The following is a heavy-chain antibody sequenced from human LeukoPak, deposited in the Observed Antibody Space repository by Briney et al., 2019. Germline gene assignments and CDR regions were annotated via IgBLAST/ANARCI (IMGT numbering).Heavy chain of an antibody. CDR3: ARGGVASGLDY. CDR2: IYRDGST. Sequence: GGSLRLSCAASGCTVSSNYMSWVRQAPGKGLEWLSVIYRDGSTYYADSVKGRFTISRDNSKNTLYLQMNSLRAEDTAVYYCARGGVASGLDYWGQGTLVIVSS. J-gene: IGHJ4*02. D-gene: IGHD6-25*01. V-gene: IGHV3-53*01. CDR1: GCTVSSNY.